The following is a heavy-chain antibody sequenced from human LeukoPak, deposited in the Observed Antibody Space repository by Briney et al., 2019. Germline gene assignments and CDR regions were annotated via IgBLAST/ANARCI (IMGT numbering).Heavy chain of an antibody. CDR1: GYTFTGYY. J-gene: IGHJ6*03. V-gene: IGHV1-2*02. CDR2: INPNSGGT. Sequence: ASVKVSCKASGYTFTGYYMHWVRQAPGQGLEWMGWINPNSGGTNYAQKFQGRVTMTRDTSISTAYMELSSLRSEDTAVYYCARGRGIAAASGVYYYYYMDVWGKGTTVTISS. D-gene: IGHD6-13*01. CDR3: ARGRGIAAASGVYYYYYMDV.